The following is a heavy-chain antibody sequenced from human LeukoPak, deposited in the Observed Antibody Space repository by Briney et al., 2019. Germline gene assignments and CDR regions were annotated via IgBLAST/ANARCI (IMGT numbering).Heavy chain of an antibody. D-gene: IGHD3-22*01. CDR3: ARGAYYYDSSGLEGGYYMDV. Sequence: SVKVSCKASGYTFTGYYMHWVRQAPGQGLEWMGGTIPMFGTAHYAQKFQGRVTITADESTGTVYMELNSLRSEDTAVYHCARGAYYYDSSGLEGGYYMDVWGKGTTVTISS. CDR2: TIPMFGTA. V-gene: IGHV1-69*13. J-gene: IGHJ6*03. CDR1: GYTFTGYY.